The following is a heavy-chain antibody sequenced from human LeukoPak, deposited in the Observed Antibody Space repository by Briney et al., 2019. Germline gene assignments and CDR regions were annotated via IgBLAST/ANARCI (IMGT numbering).Heavy chain of an antibody. D-gene: IGHD7-27*01. J-gene: IGHJ4*02. Sequence: GSLRLSCAVQGFTFSDYYMSWIRQSPGKGPEWVSSIAYSDNTVHYADSLRGRFTISRDNGKNVLFLQVSSLRVEDTAVYYCARALTWGGSGHYHFDYWGQGTLVTVSS. CDR2: IAYSDNTV. CDR1: GFTFSDYY. V-gene: IGHV3-11*01. CDR3: ARALTWGGSGHYHFDY.